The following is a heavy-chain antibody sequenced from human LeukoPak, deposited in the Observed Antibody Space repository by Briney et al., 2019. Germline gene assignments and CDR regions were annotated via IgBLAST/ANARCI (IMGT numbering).Heavy chain of an antibody. Sequence: SETLSLTCAVYGGSFSGYYWSWIRQPPGKGLEWTGEINHSGSTNYNPSLKSRVTISVDTSKNQFSLKLSSVTAADTAVYYCARGGPITMVRGVKFPFDYWGQGTLVTVSS. CDR1: GGSFSGYY. CDR3: ARGGPITMVRGVKFPFDY. V-gene: IGHV4-34*01. CDR2: INHSGST. J-gene: IGHJ4*02. D-gene: IGHD3-10*01.